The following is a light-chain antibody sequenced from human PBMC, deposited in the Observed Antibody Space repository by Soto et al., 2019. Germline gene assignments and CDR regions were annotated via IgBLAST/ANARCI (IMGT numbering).Light chain of an antibody. J-gene: IGKJ3*01. V-gene: IGKV3-11*01. CDR3: QQRSNWPLVT. CDR2: DAS. Sequence: EIVLTQSPATLSLSPGERATLSCRASQSVSTYLAWYQQKAGQPPRLLIYDASNRATGIPARFSGSGSGTEFTLTISSLETEDFGVYYCQQRSNWPLVTFGPGTRVDVK. CDR1: QSVSTY.